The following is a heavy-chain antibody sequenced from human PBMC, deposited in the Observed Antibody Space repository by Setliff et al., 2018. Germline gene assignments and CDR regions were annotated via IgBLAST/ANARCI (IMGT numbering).Heavy chain of an antibody. V-gene: IGHV4-39*01. CDR3: ARAHPSRMIVVVRAYYYFDY. CDR2: IYYSGST. D-gene: IGHD3-22*01. Sequence: SETLSLTCTVSGGSISSDTYYWGWIRQPPGKGLEWIGSIYYSGSTYKNPSLKSRLTISVDMSRNQFSLKLSSVTAADTAVYYCARAHPSRMIVVVRAYYYFDYWGQGTLVTVSS. CDR1: GGSISSDTYY. J-gene: IGHJ4*02.